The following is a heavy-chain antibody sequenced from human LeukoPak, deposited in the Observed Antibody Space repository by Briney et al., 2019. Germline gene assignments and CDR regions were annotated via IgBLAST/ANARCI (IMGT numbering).Heavy chain of an antibody. Sequence: GGSLRLSCAASGFTFSSYWMHWVRQAPGKGLEWVANIKQDGSDKYYVDSVKGRFTISRDNAKNSLYLQMNSLRAEDTAVYYCARFSGGHSSSWHPYYFDYWGQGTLVTVSS. CDR3: ARFSGGHSSSWHPYYFDY. CDR1: GFTFSSYW. CDR2: IKQDGSDK. J-gene: IGHJ4*02. V-gene: IGHV3-7*03. D-gene: IGHD6-13*01.